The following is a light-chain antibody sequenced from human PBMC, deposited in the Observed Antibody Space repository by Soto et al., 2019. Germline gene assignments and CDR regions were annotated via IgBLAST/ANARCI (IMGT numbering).Light chain of an antibody. CDR1: QGVGTW. CDR2: TAA. Sequence: DIQMTQSPSSVSASVGDRVTITCRTSQGVGTWLDWFQQKPGEAPRLVTYTAATLHSGAPARFRGSGAGIDFTLTITSLQPEDFATYDCQQGDSFPLTFGGGTKVEIK. V-gene: IGKV1-12*01. J-gene: IGKJ4*02. CDR3: QQGDSFPLT.